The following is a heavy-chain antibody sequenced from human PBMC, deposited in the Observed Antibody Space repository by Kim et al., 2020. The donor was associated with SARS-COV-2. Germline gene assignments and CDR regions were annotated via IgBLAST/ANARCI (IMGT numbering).Heavy chain of an antibody. Sequence: SETLSLTCAVFGGSLSGYSWNWIRQPPGKGLEWIGEINQSGSTHYSPSLKSRVTISIDTSKKQFSLKLTSMTAADTAAYYCWRGRVFWNGYPTSSPNNYFDPWGRGTQVTVSS. J-gene: IGHJ5*02. CDR3: WRGRVFWNGYPTSSPNNYFDP. V-gene: IGHV4-34*01. CDR2: INQSGST. CDR1: GGSLSGYS. D-gene: IGHD3-3*01.